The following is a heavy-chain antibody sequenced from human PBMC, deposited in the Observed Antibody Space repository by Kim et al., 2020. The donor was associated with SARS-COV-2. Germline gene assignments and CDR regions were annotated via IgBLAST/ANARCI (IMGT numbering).Heavy chain of an antibody. J-gene: IGHJ6*02. Sequence: ASVKVSCKASGYTFTSYAMHWVRQAPGQRLEWMGWINAGNGNTKYSQKFQGRVTITRDTSASTAYMELSSLRSEDTAVYYCASTGRSSTSSYYYYYYGMDVWGQGTTVTVSS. CDR1: GYTFTSYA. D-gene: IGHD2-2*01. V-gene: IGHV1-3*01. CDR3: ASTGRSSTSSYYYYYYGMDV. CDR2: INAGNGNT.